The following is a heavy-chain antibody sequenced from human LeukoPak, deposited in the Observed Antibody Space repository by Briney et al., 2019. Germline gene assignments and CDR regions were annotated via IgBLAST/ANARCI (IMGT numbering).Heavy chain of an antibody. CDR3: GRDYAYYYYGMDV. J-gene: IGHJ6*02. V-gene: IGHV1-69*01. D-gene: IGHD4-17*01. CDR1: GGTFSSYA. Sequence: GASVKVSCKASGGTFSSYAISWVRQAPGQGLEWMGGIIPIFGTANYAQKFQGRVTITADESTSTAYMELSSLRSEDTAVYYCGRDYAYYYYGMDVWSQGTTVTVSS. CDR2: IIPIFGTA.